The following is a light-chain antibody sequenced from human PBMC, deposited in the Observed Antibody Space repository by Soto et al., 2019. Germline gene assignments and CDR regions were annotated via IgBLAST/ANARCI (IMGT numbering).Light chain of an antibody. Sequence: EIVMTQSPATLSVSPGERVTLSCRASQSVSSSLAWYQQKPGQAPRLLIYGASTRATGIPARLSGSGSGTEFTLTISRLQSEDFAVSYCHLYNNRPPFIFRPGTKVDIK. CDR1: QSVSSS. CDR3: HLYNNRPPFI. J-gene: IGKJ3*01. CDR2: GAS. V-gene: IGKV3-15*01.